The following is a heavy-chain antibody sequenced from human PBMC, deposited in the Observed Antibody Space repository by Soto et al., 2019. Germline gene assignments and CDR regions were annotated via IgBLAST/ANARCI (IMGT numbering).Heavy chain of an antibody. Sequence: SETLSLTFAVYGGSFSAYYWSWISQHPGKWLEWIGEINHSGGTSYNPSLKSRVTISVDTSKSQFSLKLTSVTAADRAVYYCARSRGFGDSSSRDDFWGQGTLVTVS. J-gene: IGHJ4*02. CDR1: GGSFSAYY. V-gene: IGHV4-34*01. CDR2: INHSGGT. CDR3: ARSRGFGDSSSRDDF. D-gene: IGHD6-13*01.